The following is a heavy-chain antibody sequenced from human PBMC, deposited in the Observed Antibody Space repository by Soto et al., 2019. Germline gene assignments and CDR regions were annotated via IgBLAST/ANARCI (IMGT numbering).Heavy chain of an antibody. CDR1: GGSISSYY. CDR2: IYDSGST. V-gene: IGHV4-59*01. Sequence: SETLSLTCTVSGGSISSYYWSWIRQPPGKGLEWIGYIYDSGSTNYNPSLKSRVTISVDTSKNQFSLRLTSVTAADTAMYFCARDSHYDLLTGYLGLDYWSQGNMVTVSS. J-gene: IGHJ4*02. CDR3: ARDSHYDLLTGYLGLDY. D-gene: IGHD3-9*01.